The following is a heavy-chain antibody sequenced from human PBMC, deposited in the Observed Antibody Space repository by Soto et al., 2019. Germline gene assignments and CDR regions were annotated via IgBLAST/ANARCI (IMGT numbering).Heavy chain of an antibody. CDR3: ARGQYYYDSSGYLY. V-gene: IGHV3-48*02. CDR1: GFTFSSYS. D-gene: IGHD3-22*01. J-gene: IGHJ4*02. Sequence: GSLRLSCAASGFTFSSYSMNWVRQAPGKGLEWVSYISSSSSTIYYADSVKGRFTISRDNAKNSLYLQMNSLRDEDTAVYYCARGQYYYDSSGYLYWGQGTLVTVS. CDR2: ISSSSSTI.